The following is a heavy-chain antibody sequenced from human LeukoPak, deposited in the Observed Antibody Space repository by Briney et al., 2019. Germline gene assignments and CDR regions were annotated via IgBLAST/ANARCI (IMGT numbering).Heavy chain of an antibody. V-gene: IGHV4-59*01. D-gene: IGHD3-3*01. CDR3: ARAHDYDFWSGYPNWFDP. J-gene: IGHJ5*02. CDR2: IYYSGST. Sequence: PSETLSLTCTVSGGSISSYYWSWIRQPPGKGLEWIGYIYYSGSTNYNPSLKSRVTISVDTSKNQFSLKLSSVTAADTAVYYCARAHDYDFWSGYPNWFDPWGQGTLVTVSS. CDR1: GGSISSYY.